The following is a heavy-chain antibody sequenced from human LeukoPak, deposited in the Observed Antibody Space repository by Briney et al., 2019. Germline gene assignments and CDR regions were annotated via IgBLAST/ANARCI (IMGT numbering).Heavy chain of an antibody. CDR1: GGSISSADYY. J-gene: IGHJ4*02. V-gene: IGHV4-30-4*02. CDR2: ISYRGRT. D-gene: IGHD6-19*01. Sequence: PSETLSLTCTVSGGSISSADYYWSWVRQSPGKGLEWIGYISYRGRTYYNSSLKSRVTISVDTSKNQFSLKLSSVTAADTAVYYCARSERYSSGWYFYFDYWGQGTLVTVSS. CDR3: ARSERYSSGWYFYFDY.